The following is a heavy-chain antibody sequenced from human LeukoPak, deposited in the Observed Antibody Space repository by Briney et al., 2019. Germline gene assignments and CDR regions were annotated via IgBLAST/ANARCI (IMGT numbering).Heavy chain of an antibody. CDR2: IYYSGST. CDR1: GGSISSYY. D-gene: IGHD6-19*01. Sequence: SETLSLTCTVSGGSISSYYWRWIRQPPGKGVEWLRYIYYSGSTNYNPSLKSRVSISVDTSKNQFSLKLSSVTAADTAVYYCARARRSVAGTGYWFDPWGQRTLVTVSS. CDR3: ARARRSVAGTGYWFDP. J-gene: IGHJ5*02. V-gene: IGHV4-59*01.